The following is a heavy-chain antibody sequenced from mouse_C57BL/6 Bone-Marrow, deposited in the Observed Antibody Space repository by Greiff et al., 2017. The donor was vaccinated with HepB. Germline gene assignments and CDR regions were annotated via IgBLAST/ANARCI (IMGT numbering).Heavy chain of an antibody. D-gene: IGHD2-13*01. J-gene: IGHJ2*01. CDR2: IDPSDSET. Sequence: VQLQQSGAELVRPGSSVKLSCKASGYTFTSYWMHWVKQRPIQGLEWIGNIDPSDSETHYNQKFKDKATLTVDKSSSTAYMQLSSLTSEDSAVYYCAWGLYSQEPFDYWGQGTTLTVSS. CDR1: GYTFTSYW. CDR3: AWGLYSQEPFDY. V-gene: IGHV1-52*01.